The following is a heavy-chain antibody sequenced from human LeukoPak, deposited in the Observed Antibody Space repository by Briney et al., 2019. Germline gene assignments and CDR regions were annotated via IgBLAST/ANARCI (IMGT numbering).Heavy chain of an antibody. CDR2: IYHSGSI. J-gene: IGHJ6*02. Sequence: SGTLSLTCAVSGGSISSSNWWSWVRQPPGKGLEWIGEIYHSGSINYNPSLKSRVTISVDKSKNQLSLRLTSVTAADTAVYYCARDNGAIRAYYYHGMDVWGQGTTVTVSS. CDR1: GGSISSSNW. V-gene: IGHV4-4*02. CDR3: ARDNGAIRAYYYHGMDV. D-gene: IGHD2-8*01.